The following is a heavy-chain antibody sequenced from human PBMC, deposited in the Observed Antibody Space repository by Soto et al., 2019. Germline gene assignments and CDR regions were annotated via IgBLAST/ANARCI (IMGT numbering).Heavy chain of an antibody. J-gene: IGHJ4*02. CDR1: GFTFSSYA. CDR3: AKGSTMIVVVIHFDY. Sequence: GSLRLSCAASGFTFSSYAMSWVRQAPGKGLEWVSAISGSGGSTYYADSVKGRFTISRDNSKNTLYLQMNSLRAEDTAVYYCAKGSTMIVVVIHFDYWGQGTLVTVSS. D-gene: IGHD3-22*01. CDR2: ISGSGGST. V-gene: IGHV3-23*01.